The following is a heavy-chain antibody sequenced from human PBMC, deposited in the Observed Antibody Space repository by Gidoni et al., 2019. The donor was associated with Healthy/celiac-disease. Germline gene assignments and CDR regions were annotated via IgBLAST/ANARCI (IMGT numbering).Heavy chain of an antibody. CDR3: ASRLINYGGNSGYYFDY. CDR1: GGSISSGDYY. D-gene: IGHD4-17*01. J-gene: IGHJ4*02. Sequence: QVQLQESGPGLVKPSQPLSLTCPVSGGSISSGDYYWSWIRQPPGKGLEWIGYIYYSGSTYYNPSLKSRVTISVDTSKNQFSLKLSSVTAADTAVYYCASRLINYGGNSGYYFDYWGQGTLVTVSS. V-gene: IGHV4-30-4*01. CDR2: IYYSGST.